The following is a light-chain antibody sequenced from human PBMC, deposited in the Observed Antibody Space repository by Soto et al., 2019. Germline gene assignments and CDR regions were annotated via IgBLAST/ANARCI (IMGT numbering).Light chain of an antibody. CDR3: QHYSFSPLT. CDR2: GAS. V-gene: IGKV3D-15*03. CDR1: QGVGSN. Sequence: EVVLTQSPATLSVSPGERATLSCRASQGVGSNLAWYQQKPGQAPRLLIYGASRRASGVPARFSGSGSGTYFTLTITLLQSDYFASYCCQHYSFSPLTFGEGTKVDI. J-gene: IGKJ4*01.